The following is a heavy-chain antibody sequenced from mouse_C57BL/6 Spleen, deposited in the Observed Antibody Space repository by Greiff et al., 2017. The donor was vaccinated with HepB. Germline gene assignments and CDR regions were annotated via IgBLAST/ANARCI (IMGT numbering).Heavy chain of an antibody. V-gene: IGHV1-80*01. CDR3: SKEGGYDYAHFDH. D-gene: IGHD2-4*01. Sequence: QVQLKQSGAELVKPGASVKISCKASGYAFSSYWMNWVKQRPGKGLEWIGQIYPGDGDTNYNGKFKGKATLTADKSTNTAYMQLSRLTSEDSAVYFCSKEGGYDYAHFDHGGQGTTLTVSS. CDR2: IYPGDGDT. J-gene: IGHJ2*01. CDR1: GYAFSSYW.